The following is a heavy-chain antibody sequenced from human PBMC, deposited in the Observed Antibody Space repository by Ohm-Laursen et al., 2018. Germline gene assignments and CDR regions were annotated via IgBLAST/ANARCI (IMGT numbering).Heavy chain of an antibody. Sequence: SLRLSCAASGFRFSNYAMSWVRQAPEKGLEWVSGISTSGGTTYYADSVKGRFTISRDNSKNTLYLQMNSLRAEDTAVYYCAKVGSAMIVVLSFDYWGQGTLVTVSS. CDR3: AKVGSAMIVVLSFDY. CDR1: GFRFSNYA. V-gene: IGHV3-23*01. CDR2: ISTSGGTT. J-gene: IGHJ4*02. D-gene: IGHD3-22*01.